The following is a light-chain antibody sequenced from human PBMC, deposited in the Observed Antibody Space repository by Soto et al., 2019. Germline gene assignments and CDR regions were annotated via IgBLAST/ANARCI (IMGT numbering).Light chain of an antibody. CDR2: EDT. Sequence: QSALTQPASVSGSHGQSIPISCTGTPSDVGGYTLVSWYQQHPGRAPKVILYEDTKRPSGVSDRYSGSKSGNTASLTISGLQPEDEADYYCCSYAGVTTVKFGGGTKLTVL. CDR3: CSYAGVTTVK. J-gene: IGLJ2*01. V-gene: IGLV2-23*01. CDR1: PSDVGGYTL.